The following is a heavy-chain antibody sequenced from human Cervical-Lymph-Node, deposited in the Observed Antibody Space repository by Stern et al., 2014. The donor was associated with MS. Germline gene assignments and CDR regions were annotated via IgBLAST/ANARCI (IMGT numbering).Heavy chain of an antibody. CDR3: ARVAVGTTAWWYYYGMDV. CDR2: INSDCGTA. CDR1: ALTFSNYP. V-gene: IGHV3-48*02. J-gene: IGHJ6*02. D-gene: IGHD1-26*01. Sequence: EVQLVESGGGLVQPGGSLRVSCVASALTFSNYPMSWVRQAPGKGLEWISYINSDCGTASYADSVKGRFTISRVNATHALYLQMNSLRDDDTAVYYCARVAVGTTAWWYYYGMDVWGQGTTVTVSS.